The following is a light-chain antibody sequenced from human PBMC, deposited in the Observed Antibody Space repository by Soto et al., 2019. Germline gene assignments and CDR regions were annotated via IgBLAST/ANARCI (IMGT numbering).Light chain of an antibody. Sequence: EIVLTQSPGTLSLSPGERATLSCRASQSISSAYLAWYQQKPGQAPRLLIYGALSRSTAIPDRFSGSGSGTEFTLTIIRLEPEDFAVYYCQQYGSSHPYTFGQGTKLEIK. CDR3: QQYGSSHPYT. J-gene: IGKJ2*01. V-gene: IGKV3-20*01. CDR2: GAL. CDR1: QSISSAY.